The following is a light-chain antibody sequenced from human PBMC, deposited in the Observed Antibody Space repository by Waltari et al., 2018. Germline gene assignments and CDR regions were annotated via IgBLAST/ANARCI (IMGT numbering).Light chain of an antibody. CDR2: WAF. CDR3: QQYYSNPWT. J-gene: IGKJ1*01. CDR1: QSVLYSSNNMNY. Sequence: DIVMTQSPDSLAVSLGERATINCKSSQSVLYSSNNMNYLAWYQQKSGQLPKLLIYWAFTRESGVPDRVSGSGSGTDFTLTISSLQSEDAAVYYCQQYYSNPWTFGQGTKVQI. V-gene: IGKV4-1*01.